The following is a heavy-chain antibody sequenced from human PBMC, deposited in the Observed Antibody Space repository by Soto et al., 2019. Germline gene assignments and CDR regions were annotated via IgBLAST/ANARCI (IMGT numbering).Heavy chain of an antibody. Sequence: APVKVSCKASGYTFTSYYMHWVRQSPGQGLERMGIINPSGGSTSSAQKLQGRVTMTRDTSASTAYMELRSLRSDDTAVYYCASHYDILTTTPEPSDFWGQGTLVTVSS. CDR2: INPSGGST. CDR1: GYTFTSYY. V-gene: IGHV1-46*03. CDR3: ASHYDILTTTPEPSDF. D-gene: IGHD3-9*01. J-gene: IGHJ4*02.